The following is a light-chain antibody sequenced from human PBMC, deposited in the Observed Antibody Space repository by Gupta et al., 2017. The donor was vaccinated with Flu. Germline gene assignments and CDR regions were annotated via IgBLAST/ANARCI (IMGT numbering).Light chain of an antibody. J-gene: IGLJ3*02. Sequence: YELTQPPSLSVSPGQTARITCSGEPLPEEYVYWYQQKPGQAPVLVIYKDRDRPPGIPDRLSGSNSGTTVTLTISGVQAEDEAEYYCHSADRRGNYWVFGGGTKLTVL. V-gene: IGLV3-25*02. CDR1: PLPEEY. CDR3: HSADRRGNYWV. CDR2: KDR.